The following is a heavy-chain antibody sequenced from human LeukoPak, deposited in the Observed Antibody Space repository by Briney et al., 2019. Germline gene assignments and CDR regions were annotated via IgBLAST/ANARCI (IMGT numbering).Heavy chain of an antibody. J-gene: IGHJ2*01. D-gene: IGHD1-26*01. CDR1: GFTSSSYA. V-gene: IGHV3-23*01. CDR3: AKDRTVGASYWYFDL. Sequence: PGGSLRLSCAASGFTSSSYAMSWVRQAPGMGLEWVSAISGSGDNTYYADSVKGRFTISRDSSKNTLFLHMNTLRAEDTAIYYCAKDRTVGASYWYFDLWGRGTLVTVSS. CDR2: ISGSGDNT.